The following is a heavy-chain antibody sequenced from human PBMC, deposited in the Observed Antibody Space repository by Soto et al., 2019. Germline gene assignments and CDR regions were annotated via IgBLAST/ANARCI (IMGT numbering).Heavy chain of an antibody. V-gene: IGHV4-34*01. CDR3: ARHGGYCFDY. J-gene: IGHJ4*02. CDR1: GGSFSGYY. D-gene: IGHD3-10*01. CDR2: IGHSGYT. Sequence: SETLSLTCAVYGGSFSGYYWSWIRQPPGKGLEWIGEIGHSGYTIYNPSLESRVTISEDSSNKQFFLNLNSVTAADTAVYYCARHGGYCFDYWGQGAPVTVSS.